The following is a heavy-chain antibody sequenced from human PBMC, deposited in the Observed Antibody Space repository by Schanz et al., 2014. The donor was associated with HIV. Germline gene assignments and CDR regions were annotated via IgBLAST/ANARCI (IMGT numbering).Heavy chain of an antibody. CDR3: ARARAKIEGRPVGNWFDP. V-gene: IGHV1-8*01. CDR1: GYTFNTYD. J-gene: IGHJ5*02. Sequence: QVQLVQSGAEVREPGASVKVSCKASGYTFNTYDINWVRQAPGQGLEWMGWMNPNRGNAGFAQNFQGRVDMTRTTSISTAYMELRGLTSEDTAVYFCARARAKIEGRPVGNWFDPWGQGTLVTVSS. CDR2: MNPNRGNA. D-gene: IGHD6-6*01.